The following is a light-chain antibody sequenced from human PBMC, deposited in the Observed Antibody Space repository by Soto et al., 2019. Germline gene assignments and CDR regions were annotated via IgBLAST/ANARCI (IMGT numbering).Light chain of an antibody. CDR3: QQYNNWPPWT. CDR2: GAS. V-gene: IGKV3-15*01. J-gene: IGKJ1*01. CDR1: QSVSIN. Sequence: EIVMTQSPATLSVSPGEKATLSCCASQSVSINLAWYQQKPGQAPRLLIYGASTRATGLPARFSGSGSGTEFTLTISSLQSEDFAVYYCQQYNNWPPWTFGQGTKVEIK.